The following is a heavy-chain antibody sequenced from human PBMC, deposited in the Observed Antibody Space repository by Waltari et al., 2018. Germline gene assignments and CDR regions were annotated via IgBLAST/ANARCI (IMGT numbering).Heavy chain of an antibody. CDR2: IIPIFGTA. D-gene: IGHD2-15*01. J-gene: IGHJ6*02. Sequence: QVQLVQSGAEVKKPGSSVKVSCKASGGTFSSYAISWVRQAPGQGLEWMGRIIPIFGTANYAQKFQGRVTITADKSTSTAYMELSSLRSEDTAVYYCARVPRKIVVVGYYYGMDVWGQGTTVTVSS. CDR1: GGTFSSYA. CDR3: ARVPRKIVVVGYYYGMDV. V-gene: IGHV1-69*08.